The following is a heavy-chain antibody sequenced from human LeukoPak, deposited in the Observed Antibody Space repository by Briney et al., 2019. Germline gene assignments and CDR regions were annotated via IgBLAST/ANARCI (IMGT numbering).Heavy chain of an antibody. V-gene: IGHV1-69*02. CDR1: GGTFKNHT. CDR2: IIPIPGIV. J-gene: IGHJ4*02. Sequence: GASVKVSCKACGGTFKNHTLTWVRQAPGQGLEWMGRIIPIPGIVHYAQKFQGRVTITADTSTTTAYMDLSSLRSDDTAIYYCAAEAATAIRIGDFWGQGTLLTVSS. D-gene: IGHD2-21*02. CDR3: AAEAATAIRIGDF.